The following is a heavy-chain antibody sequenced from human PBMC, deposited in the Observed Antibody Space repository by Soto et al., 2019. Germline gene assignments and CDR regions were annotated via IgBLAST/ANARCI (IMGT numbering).Heavy chain of an antibody. CDR2: IIPIFGTA. J-gene: IGHJ4*02. V-gene: IGHV1-69*13. D-gene: IGHD6-13*01. CDR1: GGTFGSYA. Sequence: SVNVSCKSSGGTFGSYAISWLRQAPGKGLEWMGGIIPIFGTANYAQKFQGRVTITADESTSTAYMELSRLRFEDTVVYYCASSTNQYSSSWYAPDYWGQGTLVTVSS. CDR3: ASSTNQYSSSWYAPDY.